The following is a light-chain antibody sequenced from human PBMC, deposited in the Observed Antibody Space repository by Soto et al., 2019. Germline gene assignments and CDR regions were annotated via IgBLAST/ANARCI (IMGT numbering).Light chain of an antibody. CDR1: ISDIAAYNY. CDR3: QSYDSSLSGSYV. Sequence: QSALTQPASVSGSPGQSITISCTGTISDIAAYNYVSWYQQHPGRAPKLLIHEVSNRPSGVPDRFSGSKSGTSASLAITGLQAEDEADYYCQSYDSSLSGSYVFGTGTKVTVL. V-gene: IGLV2-14*01. J-gene: IGLJ1*01. CDR2: EVS.